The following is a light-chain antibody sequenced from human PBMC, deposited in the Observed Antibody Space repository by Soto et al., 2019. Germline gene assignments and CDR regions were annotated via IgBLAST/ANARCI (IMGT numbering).Light chain of an antibody. V-gene: IGKV3-15*01. Sequence: EIVMTQSPATLSVSPGERATLSCRASQSVSSNLAWYQQKPGQAPRLLIYGASTSPTGIPARFSGSGSGTEFTLTISSLQSEDFAVYYCQQYNNWPQTFGQGTKVEI. J-gene: IGKJ1*01. CDR1: QSVSSN. CDR3: QQYNNWPQT. CDR2: GAS.